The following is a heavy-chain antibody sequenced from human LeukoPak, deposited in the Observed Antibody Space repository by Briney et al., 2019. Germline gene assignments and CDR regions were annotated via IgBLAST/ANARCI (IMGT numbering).Heavy chain of an antibody. J-gene: IGHJ4*02. D-gene: IGHD6-13*01. CDR2: IYYSGST. V-gene: IGHV4-39*01. CDR3: AKALSSALYSSSWYPSDY. Sequence: XGWIRXXXGXGLXWIGSIYYSGSTYYNPSLKSRVTISVDTSKNQFSLKLSSVTAADTAVYYCAKALSSALYSSSWYPSDYWGQGTLVTVSS.